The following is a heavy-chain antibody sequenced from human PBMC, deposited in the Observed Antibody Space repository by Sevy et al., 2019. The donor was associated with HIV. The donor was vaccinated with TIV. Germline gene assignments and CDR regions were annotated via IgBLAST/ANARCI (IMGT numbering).Heavy chain of an antibody. CDR3: GRDPASSDYYGAYGMDF. J-gene: IGHJ6*02. CDR1: GLILSDHY. D-gene: IGHD2-2*01. CDR2: ISRSGFDI. Sequence: GGSLRLSCEASGLILSDHYMNWIRQVPGKGLEWVSYISRSGFDIYYADSVRGRFTISRDTAKNLLYLQMNSLRVEDTGVYYCGRDPASSDYYGAYGMDFWGQGTTVTVSS. V-gene: IGHV3-11*01.